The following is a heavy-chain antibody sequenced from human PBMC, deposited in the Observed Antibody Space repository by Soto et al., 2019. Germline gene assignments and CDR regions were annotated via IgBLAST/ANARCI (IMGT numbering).Heavy chain of an antibody. CDR1: GGSISSGGYY. V-gene: IGHV4-31*03. CDR3: ARVDRNYSYYYYGMDV. Sequence: TLSLTCTVSGGSISSGGYYWSLIRQHPWNGLEWIGYIYYSGSTYYNPSLKSRVTISVDTSKNQFSLKLSSVTPDDTAVYYCARVDRNYSYYYYGMDVWGQGTTVTSP. D-gene: IGHD1-7*01. CDR2: IYYSGST. J-gene: IGHJ6*02.